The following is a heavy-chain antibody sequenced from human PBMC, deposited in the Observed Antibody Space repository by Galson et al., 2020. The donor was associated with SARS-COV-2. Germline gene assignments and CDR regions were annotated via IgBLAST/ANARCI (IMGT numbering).Heavy chain of an antibody. CDR3: VRAPPSGSVDS. Sequence: SETLSLTCSVSGGSITSSSYYWGWIRQPPGKGLEWLASVYYSGNTYYNPSLKSRVAISVGSSKKQFSLSLTFVTAADTAVYYCVRAPPSGSVDSWGQGTLITVSS. CDR2: VYYSGNT. J-gene: IGHJ4*02. D-gene: IGHD3-3*01. CDR1: GGSITSSSYY. V-gene: IGHV4-39*07.